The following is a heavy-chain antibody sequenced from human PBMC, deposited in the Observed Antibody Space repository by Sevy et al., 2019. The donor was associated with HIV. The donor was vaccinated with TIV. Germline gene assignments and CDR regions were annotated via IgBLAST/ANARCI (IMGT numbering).Heavy chain of an antibody. J-gene: IGHJ5*02. CDR1: GYTFTGYY. V-gene: IGHV1-2*02. CDR2: INPNSGGT. D-gene: IGHD2-15*01. Sequence: ASVKVSCKASGYTFTGYYMHWVRQAPGQGLEWMGWINPNSGGTNYAQTFQGRVTINRDTSINTAYMELSRLRSDETAVYYCARERVDCSGGSCKPGVWFDPWGQGTLVTVSS. CDR3: ARERVDCSGGSCKPGVWFDP.